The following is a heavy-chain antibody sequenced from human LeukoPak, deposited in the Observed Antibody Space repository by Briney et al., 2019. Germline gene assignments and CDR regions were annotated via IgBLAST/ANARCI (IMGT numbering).Heavy chain of an antibody. Sequence: SVKVSCKASGGTFSSYAISWVRQAPGQGLEWMGRIIPILGIANYAQKFQGRVTITADKSTSTAYMELSSLISEDTAVYYCARSNGDGYHAFDIWGQGTMVTVSS. CDR3: ARSNGDGYHAFDI. J-gene: IGHJ3*02. V-gene: IGHV1-69*04. CDR2: IIPILGIA. D-gene: IGHD5-12*01. CDR1: GGTFSSYA.